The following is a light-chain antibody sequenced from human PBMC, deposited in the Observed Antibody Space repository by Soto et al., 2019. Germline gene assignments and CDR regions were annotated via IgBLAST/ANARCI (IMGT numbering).Light chain of an antibody. CDR3: YSYRSTTTLV. Sequence: QSVLTQPASVSGSLGQPITISCTGTSTDVGGYNYVSWYQQYPGKAPKLLIYEVRNRPSGISNRFSGSKSGNTASLTISGLQPEDEANYFCYSYRSTTTLVFGTGTKVTVL. CDR2: EVR. CDR1: STDVGGYNY. J-gene: IGLJ1*01. V-gene: IGLV2-14*01.